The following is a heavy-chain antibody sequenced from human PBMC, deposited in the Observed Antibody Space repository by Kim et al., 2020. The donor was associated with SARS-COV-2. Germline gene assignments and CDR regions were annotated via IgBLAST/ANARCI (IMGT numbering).Heavy chain of an antibody. CDR3: ARTSITMVRGVIGTAPNFDY. Sequence: SGPTLVNPTQTLTLTCTFSGFSLSTSGMCVSWIRQPPGKALEWLARIDWDDDKYYSTSLKTRLTISKDTSKNQVVLTMTNMDPVDTATYYCARTSITMVRGVIGTAPNFDYWGQGTLVTVSS. CDR1: GFSLSTSGMC. J-gene: IGHJ4*02. CDR2: IDWDDDK. V-gene: IGHV2-70*11. D-gene: IGHD3-10*01.